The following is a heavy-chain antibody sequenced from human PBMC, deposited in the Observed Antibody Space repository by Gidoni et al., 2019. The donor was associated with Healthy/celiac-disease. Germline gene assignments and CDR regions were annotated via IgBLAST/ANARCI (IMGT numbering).Heavy chain of an antibody. J-gene: IGHJ6*02. Sequence: QVQLVESGGGVVQPGTSLRLSCASSGFTFSSYGMHWVRQAPGKGLEWVAVISKDGSKKYYANSVKGRFTISRDNSKTTLYLRVNSLRAEDTAVYYCAKEYCTGGSCYPVTDYYYGMDVWGQGTTVIVSS. CDR2: ISKDGSKK. CDR1: GFTFSSYG. D-gene: IGHD2-15*01. V-gene: IGHV3-30*18. CDR3: AKEYCTGGSCYPVTDYYYGMDV.